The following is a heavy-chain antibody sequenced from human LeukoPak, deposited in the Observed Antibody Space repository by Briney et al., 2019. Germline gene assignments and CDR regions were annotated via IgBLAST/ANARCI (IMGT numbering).Heavy chain of an antibody. CDR3: AKDPYGTRYFDY. V-gene: IGHV3-23*01. CDR1: GFTLSSHA. D-gene: IGHD2-2*01. J-gene: IGHJ4*02. CDR2: LSGSGYNT. Sequence: GGSLRLSCAASGFTLSSHALSWVRQAPGKGLEWASSLSGSGYNTYYADSVKGRFTISRDNSKNTVYLQMNSLRAEDTAVYYCAKDPYGTRYFDYWGQGTLVTVSS.